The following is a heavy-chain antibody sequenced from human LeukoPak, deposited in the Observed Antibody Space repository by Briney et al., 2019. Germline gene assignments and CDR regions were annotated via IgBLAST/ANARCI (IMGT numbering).Heavy chain of an antibody. V-gene: IGHV1-8*01. D-gene: IGHD3-22*01. CDR3: ARGGNYYDSSGYFRATADY. CDR2: MNPDSGDT. J-gene: IGHJ4*02. CDR1: GYTFTTYD. Sequence: ASVKVSCKASGYTFTTYDLNWVRQATGQGLEWMGWMNPDSGDTGYAQKFQGRVTMTRNTSITTAYMELSSLRSEDTAVYYCARGGNYYDSSGYFRATADYWGQGTLVTVSS.